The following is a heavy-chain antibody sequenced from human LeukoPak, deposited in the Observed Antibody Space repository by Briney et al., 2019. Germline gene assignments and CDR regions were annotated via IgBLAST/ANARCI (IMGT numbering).Heavy chain of an antibody. V-gene: IGHV3-7*01. D-gene: IGHD3-3*01. Sequence: GGSLRLSCAASGFTFSSYWMSWVRQAPGKGLEWVANIKQDGSEKYYVDSVKGRFTISRDNAKNSLYLQMNSLRAEDTAVYYCARANTYYDFWSGAYYYYGMDVWAKGPRSPSP. CDR2: IKQDGSEK. CDR1: GFTFSSYW. CDR3: ARANTYYDFWSGAYYYYGMDV. J-gene: IGHJ6*02.